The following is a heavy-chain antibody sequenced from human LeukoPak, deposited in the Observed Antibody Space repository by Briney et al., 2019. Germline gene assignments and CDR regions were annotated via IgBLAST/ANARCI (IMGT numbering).Heavy chain of an antibody. J-gene: IGHJ5*02. Sequence: SETLSLTCTVSGGSIRSSYYYWGRIRQPPGKGLEWIGSIYDSGSTYYNPSLKSRVTISVDTSKNQFSLKLSSVTAADTAVYYCARARYSSSWYAKTRFDPWGQGTLVTVSS. CDR2: IYDSGST. D-gene: IGHD6-13*01. CDR3: ARARYSSSWYAKTRFDP. CDR1: GGSIRSSYYY. V-gene: IGHV4-39*01.